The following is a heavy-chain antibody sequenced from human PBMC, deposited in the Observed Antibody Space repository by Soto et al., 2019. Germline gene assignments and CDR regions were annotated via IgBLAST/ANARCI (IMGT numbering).Heavy chain of an antibody. Sequence: PGGSLRLSCAASGFTFGSYWMSWVRQAPGKGLEWLATIKMDASENKYVDSVKGRFTMSRDNAKNSLYLQMASLRAEDTAVYYCARGAVYGSGASVTNYLDYWGHGTLVTVSS. CDR2: IKMDASEN. J-gene: IGHJ4*01. D-gene: IGHD3-10*01. V-gene: IGHV3-7*01. CDR1: GFTFGSYW. CDR3: ARGAVYGSGASVTNYLDY.